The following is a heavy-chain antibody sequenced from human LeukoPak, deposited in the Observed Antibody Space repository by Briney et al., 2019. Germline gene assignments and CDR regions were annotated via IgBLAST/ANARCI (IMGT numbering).Heavy chain of an antibody. Sequence: GGSLTLSCAASGFTFSSYAMSWVRQAPGKGLEWVSAISGSGGRTYYADSVKGRFTISRDNSKNTLYLQMDSLRAEDTAVYYCAKEENYYDSSGYRHNAYWGQGTLVTVSS. J-gene: IGHJ4*02. CDR1: GFTFSSYA. CDR2: ISGSGGRT. CDR3: AKEENYYDSSGYRHNAY. V-gene: IGHV3-23*01. D-gene: IGHD3-22*01.